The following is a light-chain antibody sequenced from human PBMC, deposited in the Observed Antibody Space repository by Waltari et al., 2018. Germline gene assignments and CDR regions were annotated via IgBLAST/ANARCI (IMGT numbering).Light chain of an antibody. CDR1: QGIGSY. CDR2: AAS. Sequence: AIRITQSPSSLSASTGDRVTISCRASQGIGSYLAWYQQKPGRAPNLLIYAASTLQSGVPPRFSGGGSGTDFTLTITCLQSEDFATYYCQQYYDYPRTFGQGTKVEIK. J-gene: IGKJ1*01. CDR3: QQYYDYPRT. V-gene: IGKV1-8*01.